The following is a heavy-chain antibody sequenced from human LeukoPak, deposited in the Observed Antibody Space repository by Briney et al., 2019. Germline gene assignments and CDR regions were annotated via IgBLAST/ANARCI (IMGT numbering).Heavy chain of an antibody. CDR3: ARGRGRGYSYLYAFDI. V-gene: IGHV4-34*01. Sequence: SETLSLTCAVYGGSFSGYYWSWIRQPPGKGLEWIGEINHSGSTNYNPSLKSRVTISVDTSKNQFSLKLSSVTAADTAVYYCARGRGRGYSYLYAFDIWGQGTMVTVSS. CDR2: INHSGST. CDR1: GGSFSGYY. D-gene: IGHD5-18*01. J-gene: IGHJ3*02.